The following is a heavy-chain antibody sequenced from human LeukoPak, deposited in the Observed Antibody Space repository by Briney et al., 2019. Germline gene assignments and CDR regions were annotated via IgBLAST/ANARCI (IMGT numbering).Heavy chain of an antibody. V-gene: IGHV3-21*01. D-gene: IGHD1-1*01. CDR1: TFTFSTYN. Sequence: GGALRPPCAVSTFTFSTYNMKWGRPGPGKGLGGGSSISTTSHYIFYADSMKGRFVVSRDNAKNSLYPQVNSLRAEDTAVYYCARSGGSGTTRYFDFWGQGTLVTVSS. CDR2: ISTTSHYI. CDR3: ARSGGSGTTRYFDF. J-gene: IGHJ4*02.